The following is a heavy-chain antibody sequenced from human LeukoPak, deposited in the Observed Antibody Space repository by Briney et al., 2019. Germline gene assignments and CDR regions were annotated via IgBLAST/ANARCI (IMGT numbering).Heavy chain of an antibody. CDR3: AKDLLRITMIVVVIKETLGGFDY. CDR2: INGSGGRT. Sequence: GGSLRLSCIASGFTFSSSAMSWVRQAPGKGLEWVSDINGSGGRTYYADSVKGRFTISRDNSKNTLYLQMNSLRAEDTAVYYCAKDLLRITMIVVVIKETLGGFDYWGQGTLVTVSS. J-gene: IGHJ4*02. D-gene: IGHD3-22*01. CDR1: GFTFSSSA. V-gene: IGHV3-23*01.